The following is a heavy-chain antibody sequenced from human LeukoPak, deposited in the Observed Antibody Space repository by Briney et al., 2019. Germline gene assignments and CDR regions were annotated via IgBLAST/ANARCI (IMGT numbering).Heavy chain of an antibody. CDR3: ARAEGRYCSSTSCYTSDY. J-gene: IGHJ4*02. D-gene: IGHD2-2*02. Sequence: SETLSLTCTVSGGSISSYYWSWIRQPPGKGLEWIGYIYYSGSTNYNPSLKSRVTISVDTSKNQFSLKLSSVTAADTAVYYCARAEGRYCSSTSCYTSDYWSQGTLVTVSS. CDR1: GGSISSYY. V-gene: IGHV4-59*01. CDR2: IYYSGST.